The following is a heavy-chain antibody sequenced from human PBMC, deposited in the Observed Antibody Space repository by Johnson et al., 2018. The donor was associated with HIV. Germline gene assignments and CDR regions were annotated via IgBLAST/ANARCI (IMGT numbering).Heavy chain of an antibody. D-gene: IGHD6-13*01. CDR3: TTAASSSWYGEDAFDI. CDR2: IKGKTDGGTT. Sequence: VQLVESGGGLVKPGGSLRLSCAASGFTFSNAWMSWVRQAPGKGLEWVGRIKGKTDGGTTDYAAPVKGRFTISRDDSKNTLYLQMNSLKTEDTAVYYCTTAASSSWYGEDAFDIWGQGTMVTVSS. CDR1: GFTFSNAW. J-gene: IGHJ3*02. V-gene: IGHV3-15*01.